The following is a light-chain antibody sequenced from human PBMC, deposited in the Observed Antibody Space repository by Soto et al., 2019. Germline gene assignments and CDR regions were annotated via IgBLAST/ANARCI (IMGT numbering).Light chain of an antibody. V-gene: IGKV3-20*01. J-gene: IGKJ1*01. CDR1: QSVSSSY. Sequence: EIVLTQSPGTLSLSPGERATLSCRASQSVSSSYLAWYQQKPGQAPRLLIYGASNRATGIPDRFSGSGSGTDFTLTISRLEPEDFEVYYCQQYGSSLWTFGQGTKVEIK. CDR2: GAS. CDR3: QQYGSSLWT.